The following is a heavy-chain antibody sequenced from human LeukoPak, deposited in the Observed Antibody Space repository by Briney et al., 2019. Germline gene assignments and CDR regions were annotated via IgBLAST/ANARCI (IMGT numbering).Heavy chain of an antibody. Sequence: ASVKVSCKASGYTFTGYYMHWVRQAPGQGLEWMGWINPNSGGTNYAQKFQGRVTMTRDTSISTAYMELSRLRSDVTAVYYCARSTYSSRGVDWFNPWGQGTLVTVSS. CDR2: INPNSGGT. J-gene: IGHJ5*02. CDR3: ARSTYSSRGVDWFNP. V-gene: IGHV1-2*02. CDR1: GYTFTGYY. D-gene: IGHD6-13*01.